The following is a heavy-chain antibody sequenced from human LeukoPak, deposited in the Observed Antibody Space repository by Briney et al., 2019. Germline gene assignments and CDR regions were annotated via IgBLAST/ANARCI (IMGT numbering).Heavy chain of an antibody. J-gene: IGHJ5*02. CDR3: ACQLMIVVYNWFDP. V-gene: IGHV1-69*01. D-gene: IGHD3-22*01. CDR1: GGTFSSYA. Sequence: GSSVKVSCKASGGTFSSYAISWVRQAPRQGLEWMGGIIPIFGTANYAQKFQGRVTITADESTSTAYMELSSLRSEDTAVYYCACQLMIVVYNWFDPWGQGTLVTVSS. CDR2: IIPIFGTA.